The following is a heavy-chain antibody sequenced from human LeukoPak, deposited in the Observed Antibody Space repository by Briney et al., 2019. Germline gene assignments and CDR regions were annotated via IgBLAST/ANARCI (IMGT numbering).Heavy chain of an antibody. V-gene: IGHV1-18*01. J-gene: IGHJ4*02. Sequence: ASVKVSCKASGYTFTSYGISWVRQAPGQGLEWMGWISAYNGNTNYAQKLQGRVTMTTDTSTSTACMELRSLRSDDTAVYYCARGQTEAKYCSGGSCYSSFDWWGQGTLVTVSS. CDR1: GYTFTSYG. D-gene: IGHD2-15*01. CDR2: ISAYNGNT. CDR3: ARGQTEAKYCSGGSCYSSFDW.